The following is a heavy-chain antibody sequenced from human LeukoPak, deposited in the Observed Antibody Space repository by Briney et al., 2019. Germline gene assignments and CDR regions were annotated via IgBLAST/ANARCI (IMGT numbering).Heavy chain of an antibody. J-gene: IGHJ4*02. CDR1: GFTFSSYW. D-gene: IGHD2-2*01. CDR2: IKQDGSEK. CDR3: AKDIDLNGYQLAYFDY. V-gene: IGHV3-7*01. Sequence: GGSLRLSCAASGFTFSSYWMSWVRQAPGKGLERVANIKQDGSEKYYADSVKGRFTISRDNSKNTLYLQMNSLRAEDTAVYYCAKDIDLNGYQLAYFDYWGQGTLVTVSS.